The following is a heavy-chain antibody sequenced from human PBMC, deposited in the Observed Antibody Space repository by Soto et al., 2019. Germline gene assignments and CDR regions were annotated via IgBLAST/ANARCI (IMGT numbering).Heavy chain of an antibody. CDR2: IYYSGST. CDR3: ARTPSLVGATNWFDP. Sequence: SETLSLTCTVSGGSISSGGYYWSWIRQHPGKGLEWIGYIYYSGSTYYNPSLKSRVTISVDTSKNQFSLKLSSVTAADTAVYYCARTPSLVGATNWFDPWGQGTLVTVSS. V-gene: IGHV4-31*03. J-gene: IGHJ5*02. D-gene: IGHD1-26*01. CDR1: GGSISSGGYY.